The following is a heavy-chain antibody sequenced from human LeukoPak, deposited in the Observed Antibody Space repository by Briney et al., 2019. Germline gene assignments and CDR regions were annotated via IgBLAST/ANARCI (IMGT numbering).Heavy chain of an antibody. V-gene: IGHV3-66*02. CDR3: ARQGYCSSTSCEDGFDP. Sequence: GGSLRLSCAASGFTVSSSYMSWVRQAPGKGLEWVSVIYSGGSTYYADSVKGRFTISRDNSKNTLYLQMNSLRAENTAVYYCARQGYCSSTSCEDGFDPWGQGTLVTVSS. CDR2: IYSGGST. D-gene: IGHD2-2*01. CDR1: GFTVSSSY. J-gene: IGHJ5*02.